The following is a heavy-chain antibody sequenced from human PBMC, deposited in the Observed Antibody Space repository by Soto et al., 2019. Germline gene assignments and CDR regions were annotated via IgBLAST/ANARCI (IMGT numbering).Heavy chain of an antibody. V-gene: IGHV1-2*04. D-gene: IGHD3-10*01. CDR1: GYTFTGYY. CDR2: INPNNGGT. Sequence: ASVKVSCKASGYTFTGYYMHWVRQAPGQGLEWMAWINPNNGGTRYAQKFQGWVTMTRDTSISTAYMELSRLRSDDTAVYYCARAGITMVRGVNYYYYYYGMDVWGQGTTVTVSS. CDR3: ARAGITMVRGVNYYYYYYGMDV. J-gene: IGHJ6*02.